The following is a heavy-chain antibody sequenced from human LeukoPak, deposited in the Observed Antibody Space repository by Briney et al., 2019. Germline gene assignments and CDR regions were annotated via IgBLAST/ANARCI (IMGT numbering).Heavy chain of an antibody. CDR1: GFTFSNYW. CDR2: IKSDGYST. Sequence: GGFLRLSCAASGFTFSNYWMHWVRQAPGKGLVWVSRIKSDGYSTTYADSMKGRFTISRDNAKNSLYLQMNSLTAEDTAVYYCARHSDYDILTGPNDYWGQGTLVTVSS. V-gene: IGHV3-74*01. D-gene: IGHD3-9*01. CDR3: ARHSDYDILTGPNDY. J-gene: IGHJ4*02.